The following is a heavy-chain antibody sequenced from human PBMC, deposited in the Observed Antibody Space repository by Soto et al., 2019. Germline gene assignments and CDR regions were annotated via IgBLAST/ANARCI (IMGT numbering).Heavy chain of an antibody. CDR3: AKPPMITASYYYSDMDV. D-gene: IGHD3-16*01. Sequence: GGSLRLSCTASGFIFSTFPMNWVRQAPGRGLEWVSGISGSGISTFYAGSVKGRFTISRDNSRNMVFLEMSSLRPEDSAVYYCAKPPMITASYYYSDMDVWGQGTTVTVSS. CDR2: ISGSGIST. CDR1: GFIFSTFP. J-gene: IGHJ6*02. V-gene: IGHV3-23*01.